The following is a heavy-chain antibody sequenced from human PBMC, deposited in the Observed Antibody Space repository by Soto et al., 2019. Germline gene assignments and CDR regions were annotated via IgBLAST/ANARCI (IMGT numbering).Heavy chain of an antibody. CDR1: GFSLSTSGVG. CDR3: AHRFPGDFWSGYKYNWFDP. V-gene: IGHV2-5*02. Sequence: SGPTLVNPTQTLTLTCTFSGFSLSTSGVGVGWIRQPPGKALEWLALIYWDDDKRYSPSLKSRLTITKDTSKNQVVLTMTNMDPVDTATYYCAHRFPGDFWSGYKYNWFDPWGQGTLVTVSS. CDR2: IYWDDDK. J-gene: IGHJ5*02. D-gene: IGHD3-3*01.